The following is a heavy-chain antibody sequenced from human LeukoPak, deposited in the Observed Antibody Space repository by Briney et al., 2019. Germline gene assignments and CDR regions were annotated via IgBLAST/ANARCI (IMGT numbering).Heavy chain of an antibody. CDR3: ARSTSVRRAFFDY. V-gene: IGHV5-51*01. D-gene: IGHD1-14*01. Sequence: GESLKISCKGSGYSFANYWIGWVRQMPGKGLEWMGIIYPGDSDTRYSPSFQGQVTISADKSISTACLQWSSLKASDTAMYYCARSTSVRRAFFDYWGQGTLVTVSS. CDR1: GYSFANYW. CDR2: IYPGDSDT. J-gene: IGHJ4*02.